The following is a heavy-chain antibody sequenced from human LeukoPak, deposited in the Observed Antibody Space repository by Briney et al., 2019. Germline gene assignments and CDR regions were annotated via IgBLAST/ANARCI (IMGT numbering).Heavy chain of an antibody. Sequence: ASVKVSCKASGGTFSSYAISWVRQAPGQGLEWMGGIIPIFGTANYAQKFQGRVTITADESTSTAYMELSSLRSEDTAVYYCAIYLEWSSYCYYGMDVWGQGTTVTVSS. CDR2: IIPIFGTA. D-gene: IGHD3-3*01. CDR3: AIYLEWSSYCYYGMDV. CDR1: GGTFSSYA. J-gene: IGHJ6*02. V-gene: IGHV1-69*01.